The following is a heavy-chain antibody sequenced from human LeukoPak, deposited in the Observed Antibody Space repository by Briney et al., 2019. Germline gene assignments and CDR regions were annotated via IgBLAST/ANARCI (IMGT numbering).Heavy chain of an antibody. J-gene: IGHJ4*02. Sequence: GASVKVSCKASGYTFTSYDINWVRQATGQGLEWMGWMNPNSGNTGYAQKFQGRVTMTRNTSISTAYMELSSLRFEDTAVYCCARGLPFPYYYGSGSYWALDYWGQGTLVTVSS. V-gene: IGHV1-8*01. CDR3: ARGLPFPYYYGSGSYWALDY. CDR2: MNPNSGNT. CDR1: GYTFTSYD. D-gene: IGHD3-10*01.